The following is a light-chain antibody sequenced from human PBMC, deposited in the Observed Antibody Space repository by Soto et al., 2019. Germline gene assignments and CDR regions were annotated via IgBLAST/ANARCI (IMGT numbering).Light chain of an antibody. J-gene: IGKJ2*01. CDR3: QHYGKSMYT. Sequence: EFVLTQSPGTLSLSPGERATLSCRASQSVTSTYLAWYQQKPGQGPRLLIYGASSRATGIPDRFSGSGSGTDFTLTVSRLEPEDFAVYYCQHYGKSMYTFGQGTKLEIK. V-gene: IGKV3-20*01. CDR2: GAS. CDR1: QSVTSTY.